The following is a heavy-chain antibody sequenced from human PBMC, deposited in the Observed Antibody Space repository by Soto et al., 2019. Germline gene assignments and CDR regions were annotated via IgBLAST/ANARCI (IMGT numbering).Heavy chain of an antibody. Sequence: PGGSLRLSCAASGFTFSDHYMDWVRQAPGKGLEWVGRTRNKANSYTTEYAASVKGRFTISRDDSKNSLYLQMNSLKTEDTAVYYCASGPHGAWNYWGQGTLVTVSS. J-gene: IGHJ4*02. CDR1: GFTFSDHY. V-gene: IGHV3-72*01. D-gene: IGHD3-10*01. CDR2: TRNKANSYTT. CDR3: ASGPHGAWNY.